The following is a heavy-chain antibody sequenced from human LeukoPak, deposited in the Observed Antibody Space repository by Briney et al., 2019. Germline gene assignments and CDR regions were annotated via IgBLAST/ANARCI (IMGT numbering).Heavy chain of an antibody. Sequence: GASVKVPCKASGYTFTSYYMHWVRQAPGQGLEWMGIINPSGGSTSYAQKFQGRVTMTRDTSTSTVYMELSSLRSEDTAVYYCARFLGRGYCSGGSCYSFDYWGQGTLVTVSS. CDR1: GYTFTSYY. D-gene: IGHD2-15*01. J-gene: IGHJ4*02. CDR3: ARFLGRGYCSGGSCYSFDY. V-gene: IGHV1-46*01. CDR2: INPSGGST.